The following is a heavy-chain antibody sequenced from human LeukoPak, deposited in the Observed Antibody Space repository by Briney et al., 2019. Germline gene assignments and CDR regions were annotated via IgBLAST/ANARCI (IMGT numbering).Heavy chain of an antibody. CDR2: IWNDGINK. CDR3: ARAEVPAAIKSGAFDI. Sequence: QPGGSLRLSCAASGFTFSSYGMHWVRQAPGKGLEWVAVIWNDGINKYYADSVKGRFTISRDNSKNTLYLQMNSLRAEDTAVYYCARAEVPAAIKSGAFDIWGQGIMVTVSS. D-gene: IGHD2-2*01. V-gene: IGHV3-33*01. CDR1: GFTFSSYG. J-gene: IGHJ3*02.